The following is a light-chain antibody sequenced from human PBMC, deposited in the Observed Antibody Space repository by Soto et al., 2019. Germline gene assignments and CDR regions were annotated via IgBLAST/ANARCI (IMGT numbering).Light chain of an antibody. J-gene: IGLJ2*01. Sequence: QSVLTQPPSVSGAPGQRVTISCTGSSSNIGAAYDVHWYQHLPGTAPKLLIYGNNNRPSGVPDRFSGSRSGTSASLAITGLQAEDEADYYCQSYDSRLRGVVFGGGTKVTVL. CDR1: SSNIGAAYD. CDR2: GNN. V-gene: IGLV1-40*01. CDR3: QSYDSRLRGVV.